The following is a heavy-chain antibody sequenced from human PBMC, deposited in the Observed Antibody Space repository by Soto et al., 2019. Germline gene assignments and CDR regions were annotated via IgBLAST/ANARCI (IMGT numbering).Heavy chain of an antibody. CDR3: LREIARRL. D-gene: IGHD2-21*01. Sequence: EVQVVESGGGLVQPGGSLRLSCAASGFTFTSYWMTWVRQAPGRGLERVANINKDGSEKSYVDSVKGRFTISRDNDKSSLYLQMISLRADDTAVYYWLREIARRLWGKGTTVIVSS. CDR2: INKDGSEK. J-gene: IGHJ6*04. V-gene: IGHV3-7*01. CDR1: GFTFTSYW.